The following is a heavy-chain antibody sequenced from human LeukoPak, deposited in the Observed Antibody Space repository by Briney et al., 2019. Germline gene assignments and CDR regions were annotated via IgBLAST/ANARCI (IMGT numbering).Heavy chain of an antibody. CDR3: ARGRGYFDY. D-gene: IGHD3-10*01. J-gene: IGHJ4*02. V-gene: IGHV4-59*01. Sequence: SEILSLTCTVSGGSISSYYWSWIRQPPGKGLEWIGYIYYSGSTNYNPSLKSRVTISVDTSKNRFSLKLSSVTAADTAVYYCARGRGYFDYWGQGTLVTVSS. CDR2: IYYSGST. CDR1: GGSISSYY.